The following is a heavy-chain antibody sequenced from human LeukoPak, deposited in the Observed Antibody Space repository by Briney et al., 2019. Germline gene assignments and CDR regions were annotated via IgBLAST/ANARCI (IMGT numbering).Heavy chain of an antibody. J-gene: IGHJ4*02. V-gene: IGHV3-9*01. CDR3: AKGEPQGPAGPSSRYYFDY. CDR2: ISWNSGSI. D-gene: IGHD6-13*01. Sequence: GGSLRLSCAASGFTFDDYAMHWVRQAPGKGLEWVSGISWNSGSIGYADSVKGRFTISRDNAKNTLYLQMNSLRAEDTAVYYCAKGEPQGPAGPSSRYYFDYWGQGTLVTVSS. CDR1: GFTFDDYA.